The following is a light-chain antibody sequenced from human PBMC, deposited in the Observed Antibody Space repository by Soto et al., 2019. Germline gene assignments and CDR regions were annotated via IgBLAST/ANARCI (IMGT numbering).Light chain of an antibody. CDR2: GAS. CDR3: QQDDNWHRT. Sequence: EIVMTQSPATLSVSPGERATLSCRASQSVSRKLAWYQQTRGQAPMLLIYGASTRATGVPARFSGSGSGTEVNRTISNRQSDDFSVYHCQQDDNWHRTFGQGTKVEI. CDR1: QSVSRK. J-gene: IGKJ1*01. V-gene: IGKV3-15*01.